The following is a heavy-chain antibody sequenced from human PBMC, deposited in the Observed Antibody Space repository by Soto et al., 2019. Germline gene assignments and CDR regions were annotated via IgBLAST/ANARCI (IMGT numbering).Heavy chain of an antibody. J-gene: IGHJ4*02. CDR3: ANLPDVVVAIGGSFDS. CDR2: IIPMFGTP. Sequence: QVQLVQSGAEVKKPGSSVKVSCKASGGTFSSYAISWVRQAPGQGLEWMGGIIPMFGTPNYAQRFEGRVTITADESTSTAYMELSSLRSEDTAVYYCANLPDVVVAIGGSFDSWGQVTLVTVSS. CDR1: GGTFSSYA. D-gene: IGHD2-2*01. V-gene: IGHV1-69*01.